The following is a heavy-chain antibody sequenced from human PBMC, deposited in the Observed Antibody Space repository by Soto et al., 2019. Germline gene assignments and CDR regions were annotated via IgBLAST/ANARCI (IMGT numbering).Heavy chain of an antibody. D-gene: IGHD3-3*01. J-gene: IGHJ5*02. CDR2: IYYSGST. V-gene: IGHV4-59*01. CDR1: GGSISSYY. CDR3: ARGLQRVYYDFWSGPNWFDP. Sequence: SETLSLTCTVSGGSISSYYWSWIRQPPGKGLEWIGYIYYSGSTNYNPSLKSRVTISVDTSKNQFSLKLSSVTAADTAVYYCARGLQRVYYDFWSGPNWFDPWGQGTLVTVPQ.